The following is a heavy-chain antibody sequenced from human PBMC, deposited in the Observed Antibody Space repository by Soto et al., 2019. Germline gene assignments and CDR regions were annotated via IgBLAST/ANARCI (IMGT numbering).Heavy chain of an antibody. CDR3: ARVLSSGLSRFDY. D-gene: IGHD3-22*01. V-gene: IGHV4-4*02. CDR2: MYHSGST. CDR1: GGSISSDYW. J-gene: IGHJ4*02. Sequence: QVQLQESGPGLVKPSGTLSLTCAVSGGSISSDYWWTWVRQPPGKGLEWIAEMYHSGSTNYNPSLKSRVTISVDKSKNQISLKLSSVTAADTAVYYCARVLSSGLSRFDYWGQGTLVTVSA.